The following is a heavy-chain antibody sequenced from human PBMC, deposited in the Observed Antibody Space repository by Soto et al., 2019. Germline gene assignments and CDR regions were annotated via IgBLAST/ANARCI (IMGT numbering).Heavy chain of an antibody. D-gene: IGHD2-2*01. V-gene: IGHV3-30*18. CDR3: AKAIGYCSRTRCYTGMDV. CDR2: ISYDGSNK. J-gene: IGHJ6*02. CDR1: GFTFSSYG. Sequence: GGSLRLSCAASGFTFSSYGMHWVRQAPGKGLEWVAVISYDGSNKYYADSVKGRFTISRDNSKNTLYLQMNSLRAEDTAVYYCAKAIGYCSRTRCYTGMDVRGQGTTVTVSS.